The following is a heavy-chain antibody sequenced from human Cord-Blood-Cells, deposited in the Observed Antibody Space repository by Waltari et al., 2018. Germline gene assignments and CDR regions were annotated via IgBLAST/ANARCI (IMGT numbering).Heavy chain of an antibody. CDR2: INHSGST. J-gene: IGHJ3*02. D-gene: IGHD6-19*01. CDR3: ARFHSGWYAFDI. CDR1: GGSFHGYY. V-gene: IGHV4-34*02. Sequence: VELQEGGRGMLKPLETPFPHCRCQGGSFHGYYSSLHPQPPGKGLEWIGEINHSGSTNYNPSLKSRVTISVDTSKNQFSLKLSSVTAADTAVYYCARFHSGWYAFDIWGQGTMVTVSS.